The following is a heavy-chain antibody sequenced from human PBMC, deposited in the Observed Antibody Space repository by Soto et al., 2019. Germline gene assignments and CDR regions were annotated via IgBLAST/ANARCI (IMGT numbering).Heavy chain of an antibody. CDR1: GGSLSSYY. V-gene: IGHV4-59*01. CDR3: AKLPWADYGGIFDP. D-gene: IGHD4-17*01. Sequence: QVQLQESGPGLVKPAETLSLTCTVSGGSLSSYYWTWIRQPPGKGLEWIGYINYSGNTNYNPSLKSRVTISVDTSRILFALQVGSVTAAHTAVYYWAKLPWADYGGIFDPWGQGTLVTVSS. J-gene: IGHJ5*02. CDR2: INYSGNT.